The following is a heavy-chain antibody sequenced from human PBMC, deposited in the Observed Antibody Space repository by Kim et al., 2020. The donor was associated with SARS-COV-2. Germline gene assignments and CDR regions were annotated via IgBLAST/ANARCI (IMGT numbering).Heavy chain of an antibody. D-gene: IGHD5-12*01. J-gene: IGHJ4*02. CDR1: GDSVTNSNYY. Sequence: SETLSLTCRVSGDSVTNSNYYWSWIRQPPGKGLQWIANVYHTGDTYYNPSLRSRVLISIDTSKNQFSLTLTCVTAADTALYFCASLRIPGDFDFWGKGTLRPVAS. CDR2: VYHTGDT. CDR3: ASLRIPGDFDF. V-gene: IGHV4-39*07.